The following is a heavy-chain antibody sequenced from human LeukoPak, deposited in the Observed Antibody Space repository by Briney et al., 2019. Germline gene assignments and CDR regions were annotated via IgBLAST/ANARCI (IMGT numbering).Heavy chain of an antibody. Sequence: TGGSLRLSCAASGFTLSSYSMNWVRQAPGKGLEWVSSISSSSSYIYYADSVKGRFTISRDNAKNSLYLQMNSLRAEDTAVYYCARGGTTLFDYWGQGTLVTVSS. CDR1: GFTLSSYS. D-gene: IGHD1-1*01. V-gene: IGHV3-21*01. J-gene: IGHJ4*02. CDR2: ISSSSSYI. CDR3: ARGGTTLFDY.